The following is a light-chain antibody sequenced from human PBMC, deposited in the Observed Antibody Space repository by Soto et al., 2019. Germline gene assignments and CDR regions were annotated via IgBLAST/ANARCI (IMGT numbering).Light chain of an antibody. V-gene: IGLV2-14*03. Sequence: QSALTQPASVSGSPGQSITISCTGTSSEVGAYDFVSWYQQHPDKAPKLMIYEVSNRPSGVSNRFSGSKSVNTATLTISGLQAEDEADYYCSSYTSSSTRVFGTGTKVTVL. CDR3: SSYTSSSTRV. CDR2: EVS. J-gene: IGLJ1*01. CDR1: SSEVGAYDF.